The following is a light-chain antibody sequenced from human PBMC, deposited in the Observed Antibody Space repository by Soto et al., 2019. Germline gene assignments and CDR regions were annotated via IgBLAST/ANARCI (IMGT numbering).Light chain of an antibody. CDR3: QSFDSNLSGWV. V-gene: IGLV1-40*01. CDR1: RSNIGAGYD. CDR2: GDT. J-gene: IGLJ3*02. Sequence: QPVLTQPPSVSGAPGQSVTISCIGSRSNIGAGYDVHWYQQLPGTAPKLLVSGDTNRPSGVPDRFSGSKSGTSASLAITGLQAEDEADYYCQSFDSNLSGWVFGEGTKLTVL.